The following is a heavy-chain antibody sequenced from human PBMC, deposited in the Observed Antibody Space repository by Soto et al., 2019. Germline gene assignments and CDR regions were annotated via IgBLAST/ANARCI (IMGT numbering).Heavy chain of an antibody. V-gene: IGHV6-1*01. CDR2: TYYRSKWYN. D-gene: IGHD2-2*01. Sequence: SPTLSLTCAISGDSVSSNSAAWNWIRQSPSRGLEWLGRTYYRSKWYNDYAVSVKSRITINPDTSKNQFSLQLNSVTPEDTAVYYCARGGVVVPAANPATFYYGMDVWGQGTTVTVSS. CDR1: GDSVSSNSAA. J-gene: IGHJ6*02. CDR3: ARGGVVVPAANPATFYYGMDV.